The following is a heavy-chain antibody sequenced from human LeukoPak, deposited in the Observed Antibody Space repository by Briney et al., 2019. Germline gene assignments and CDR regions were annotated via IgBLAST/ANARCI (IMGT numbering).Heavy chain of an antibody. CDR3: ARDSGTTGEVKFDP. CDR1: GGSFSGYY. D-gene: IGHD3-10*01. CDR2: INHSGST. Sequence: SETLSLTCAVYGGSFSGYYWSWIRQPPGKGLEWIGDINHSGSTNYNPSLKSRVTISVDTSQNQFSLKLSSVTAADTAVYYCARDSGTTGEVKFDPWGQGTLVTVSS. V-gene: IGHV4-34*01. J-gene: IGHJ5*02.